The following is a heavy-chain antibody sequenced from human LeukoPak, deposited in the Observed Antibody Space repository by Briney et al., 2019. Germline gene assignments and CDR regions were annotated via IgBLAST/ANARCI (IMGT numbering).Heavy chain of an antibody. CDR2: INHSGST. J-gene: IGHJ5*02. Sequence: PSETLSLTCAVYGGSFSGYYWSWIRQPPGKGLEWIGEINHSGSTNYNPSLKSRVTISVDTSKNQFSLKLSSVTAADTAVYYCARGGGYSSGWYLSWFDPWGQGTLVTVSS. CDR3: ARGGGYSSGWYLSWFDP. V-gene: IGHV4-34*01. CDR1: GGSFSGYY. D-gene: IGHD6-19*01.